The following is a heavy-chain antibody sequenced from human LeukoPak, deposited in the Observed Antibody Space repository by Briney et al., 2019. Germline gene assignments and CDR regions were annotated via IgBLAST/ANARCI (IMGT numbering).Heavy chain of an antibody. D-gene: IGHD2-2*01. V-gene: IGHV1-2*02. J-gene: IGHJ3*02. CDR2: INPNSGGT. Sequence: ASVKVSCKASGYTFTGYYMHWVRQAPGQGLEWMGWINPNSGGTNYAQKFQGRVTMTRDTSISTAYMELSRLRSDDTAVYYCARLWPAAMGSNDAFDIWGQGTMVTVSS. CDR1: GYTFTGYY. CDR3: ARLWPAAMGSNDAFDI.